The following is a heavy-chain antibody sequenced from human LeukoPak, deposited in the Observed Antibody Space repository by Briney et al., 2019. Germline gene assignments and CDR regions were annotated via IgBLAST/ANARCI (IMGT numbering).Heavy chain of an antibody. V-gene: IGHV3-48*03. CDR3: AREGAVKYSSGFYQDAFDI. J-gene: IGHJ3*02. CDR1: GFTFRNYE. CDR2: SSTSGSSI. D-gene: IGHD3-22*01. Sequence: GGSLRLSCTASGFTFRNYEMNWVRQAPGKGLEWILYSSTSGSSIYYADSVKGRFSISRDNAKNSLYLQMHSLRAEDTAAYYCAREGAVKYSSGFYQDAFDIWGQGTMVIVSS.